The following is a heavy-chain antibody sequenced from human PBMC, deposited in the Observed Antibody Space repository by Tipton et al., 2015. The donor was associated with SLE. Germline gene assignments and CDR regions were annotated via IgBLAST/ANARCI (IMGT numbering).Heavy chain of an antibody. J-gene: IGHJ4*02. D-gene: IGHD3-3*01. CDR3: ASPILESLEG. CDR2: ISSSGSTI. CDR1: GFTFSSYE. V-gene: IGHV3-48*03. Sequence: SLRLSCAASGFTFSSYEMNWVRQAPGKGLEWVSYISSSGSTIYYADSVKGRFTISRDNAKNSLYLQMNSLRAEDTAVYYCASPILESLEGWGQGTLVTVSS.